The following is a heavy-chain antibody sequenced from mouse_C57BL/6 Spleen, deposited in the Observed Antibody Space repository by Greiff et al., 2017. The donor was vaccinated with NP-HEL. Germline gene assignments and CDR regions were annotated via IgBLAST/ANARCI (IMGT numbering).Heavy chain of an antibody. D-gene: IGHD2-4*01. CDR2: IYPGSGST. J-gene: IGHJ2*01. Sequence: VQLQQPGAELVKPGASVKMSCKASGYTFTSYWITWVKQRPGPGLEWIGNIYPGSGSTNYNETFKSKATLTVDTSSSTAYMQLSSLTSEDSAVDYCARSSYYDYYYFDYWGQGTTLTVSS. V-gene: IGHV1-55*01. CDR1: GYTFTSYW. CDR3: ARSSYYDYYYFDY.